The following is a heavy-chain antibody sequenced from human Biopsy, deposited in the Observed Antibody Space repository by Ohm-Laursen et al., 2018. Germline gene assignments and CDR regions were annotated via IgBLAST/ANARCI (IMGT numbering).Heavy chain of an antibody. V-gene: IGHV4-59*11. CDR3: ARGSNDFGGLYFPR. CDR1: GGSFTGHY. J-gene: IGHJ4*02. CDR2: ISYTGYT. D-gene: IGHD4-23*01. Sequence: TLSLTCTVSGGSFTGHYWSWIRQPPGKGLEWIGHISYTGYTSYNASLKSRLTISVDTSRNHFSLRLSSLTAADTAVYYCARGSNDFGGLYFPRWGQGTLLTVSS.